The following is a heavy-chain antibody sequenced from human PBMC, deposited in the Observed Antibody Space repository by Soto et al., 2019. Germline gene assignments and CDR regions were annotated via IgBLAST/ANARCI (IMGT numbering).Heavy chain of an antibody. Sequence: GGSLRLSCAASGFTFSSYAMSWVRQAPGKGLEWVSAISGSGGSTYYADSVKGRFTISRDNSKNTLYLQMNSLRAEDTAVYYCAKDPGGGYTSYPMLYFDYWGQGTLVTVSS. CDR1: GFTFSSYA. D-gene: IGHD5-12*01. J-gene: IGHJ4*02. CDR3: AKDPGGGYTSYPMLYFDY. CDR2: ISGSGGST. V-gene: IGHV3-23*01.